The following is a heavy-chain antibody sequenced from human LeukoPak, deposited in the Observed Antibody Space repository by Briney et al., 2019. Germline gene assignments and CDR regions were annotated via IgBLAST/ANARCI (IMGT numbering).Heavy chain of an antibody. V-gene: IGHV4-4*07. CDR3: AGGARYCSGGSCYFREFHY. J-gene: IGHJ4*02. Sequence: SETLSLTCTVSGGSISSYYWSWIRQPAGKGLEWIGRIYTSGSSNYNPSLKSRVTMSVDTSKNQFSLKLSSVAAADTAVYYCAGGARYCSGGSCYFREFHYWGQGTLVTVSS. D-gene: IGHD2-15*01. CDR2: IYTSGSS. CDR1: GGSISSYY.